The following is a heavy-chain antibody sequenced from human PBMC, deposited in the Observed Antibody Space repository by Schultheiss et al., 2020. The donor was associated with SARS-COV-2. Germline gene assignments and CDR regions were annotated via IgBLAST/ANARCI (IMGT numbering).Heavy chain of an antibody. CDR1: GYSFGSYG. CDR3: ARGVPGFEEEGFDY. Sequence: ASVKVSCKASGYSFGSYGINWVKQAPGQGLEWMGWITAYNGHAEYSQNFQGIVTMTTDRSTSTAYMELRSLRSDDTAVYYCARGVPGFEEEGFDYWGQGTLVTVSS. D-gene: IGHD3-10*02. CDR2: ITAYNGHA. V-gene: IGHV1-18*04. J-gene: IGHJ4*02.